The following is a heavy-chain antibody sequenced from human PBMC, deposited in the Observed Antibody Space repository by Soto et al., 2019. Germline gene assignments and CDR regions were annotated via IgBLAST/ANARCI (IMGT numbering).Heavy chain of an antibody. V-gene: IGHV1-46*01. Sequence: ASVKVSCKAPGDTFTSYYLNWVRQAPGQGLEWMGVINPHGGSTKYAQKFQGRVTMTRDTSRSTVYMELPSLRSDGTAIYYCARSSGGNFGIIIEGSNWFDPWGQGTLVTVSS. J-gene: IGHJ5*02. D-gene: IGHD3-3*01. CDR3: ARSSGGNFGIIIEGSNWFDP. CDR2: INPHGGST. CDR1: GDTFTSYY.